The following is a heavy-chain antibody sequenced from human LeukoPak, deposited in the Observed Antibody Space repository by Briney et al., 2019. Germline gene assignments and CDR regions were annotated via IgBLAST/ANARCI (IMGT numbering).Heavy chain of an antibody. CDR1: GDSVSINSAS. J-gene: IGHJ5*02. CDR3: ARDPDSSYEWGPFDP. V-gene: IGHV6-1*01. Sequence: SPTLSLTCAISGDSVSINSASWNWIRQSPSRGLEWLGRTYYRSKWNSDYAISVQSRITINPDTSKNQFSLHLKSVTPEDTAVYYCARDPDSSYEWGPFDPWGQGTLVTVSS. D-gene: IGHD6-6*01. CDR2: TYYRSKWNS.